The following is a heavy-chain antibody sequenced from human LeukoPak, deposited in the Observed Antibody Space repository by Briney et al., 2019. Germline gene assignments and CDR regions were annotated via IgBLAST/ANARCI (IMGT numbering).Heavy chain of an antibody. J-gene: IGHJ3*02. CDR1: GFTFDDYA. D-gene: IGHD5-18*01. CDR2: ISWNSGSI. V-gene: IGHV3-9*01. CDR3: AKGQTMVTHGGAFDI. Sequence: QPGRSLRLSCAASGFTFDDYAMHWVRQAPGKGLEWVSGISWNSGSIGYADSVKGRFTISRDNAKHSLYLQMNSLRAEDTALYYCAKGQTMVTHGGAFDIWGQGTMVTVSS.